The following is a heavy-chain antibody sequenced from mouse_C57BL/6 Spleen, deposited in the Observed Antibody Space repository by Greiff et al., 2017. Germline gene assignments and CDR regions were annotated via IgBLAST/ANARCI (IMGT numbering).Heavy chain of an antibody. D-gene: IGHD1-1*01. V-gene: IGHV1-52*01. J-gene: IGHJ2*01. CDR2: IDPSDSET. CDR3: AIYYYGSSHYFDY. Sequence: QVQLQQPGAELVRPGSSVKLSCKASGYTFTSYWMHWVKQRPIQGLEWIGNIDPSDSETHYNQKFKDKATLTVDKSSSTAYMQLSSLTSEDSAVYYCAIYYYGSSHYFDYWGQGTTLTVSS. CDR1: GYTFTSYW.